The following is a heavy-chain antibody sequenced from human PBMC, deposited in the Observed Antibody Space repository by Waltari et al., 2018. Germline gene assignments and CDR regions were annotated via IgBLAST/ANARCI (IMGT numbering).Heavy chain of an antibody. V-gene: IGHV4-34*01. J-gene: IGHJ5*02. Sequence: QVQLQQWGAGLLKPSETLSLTCAVYGGSFGGYYWSWFRQPPGTGLGWIGEITHSGSTNYNPSLKSRVTISVDTSKNQFSLKLSSVTAADTAVYYCARGRGYCSGGSCPRQYNWFDPWGQGTLVTVSS. CDR2: ITHSGST. D-gene: IGHD2-15*01. CDR1: GGSFGGYY. CDR3: ARGRGYCSGGSCPRQYNWFDP.